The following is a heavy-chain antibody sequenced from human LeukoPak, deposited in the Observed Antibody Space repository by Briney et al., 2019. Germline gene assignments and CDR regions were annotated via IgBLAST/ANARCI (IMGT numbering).Heavy chain of an antibody. CDR1: GGSISSYY. V-gene: IGHV4-4*08. J-gene: IGHJ5*02. CDR2: IYTSGST. D-gene: IGHD3-22*01. CDR3: ARDYYDSSGYYRGNWFDP. Sequence: PSETLSLTCTVSGGSISSYYWSWIRQPPGKGLEWIGYIYTSGSTNYNPSLKSRVTISVDTSKNQFSLKLSSVTAADTAVYYCARDYYDSSGYYRGNWFDPWGQGTLVTVSS.